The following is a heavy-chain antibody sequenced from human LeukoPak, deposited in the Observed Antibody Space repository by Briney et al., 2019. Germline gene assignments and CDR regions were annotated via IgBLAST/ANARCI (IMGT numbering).Heavy chain of an antibody. J-gene: IGHJ4*02. CDR2: IYYSGDT. D-gene: IGHD3-22*01. CDR3: ARAHLAFYYDNSSFLFDF. V-gene: IGHV4-39*07. Sequence: SETLSLTCTVSGGSVDSGSYYWGWIRQSPGKGLEWIGSIYYSGDTYYNPSLKSRVTISVDTSKNQFSLKLSSVTAADTAVYYCARAHLAFYYDNSSFLFDFWGQGNLVTVSS. CDR1: GGSVDSGSYY.